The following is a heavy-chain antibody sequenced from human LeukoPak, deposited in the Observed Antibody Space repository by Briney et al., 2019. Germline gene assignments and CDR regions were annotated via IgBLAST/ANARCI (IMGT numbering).Heavy chain of an antibody. D-gene: IGHD2-21*02. V-gene: IGHV3-23*01. CDR3: ARDAYCGGDCYSGDFGY. CDR1: GFTFSSYA. CDR2: ISGSSGDTI. Sequence: GGSLRLYCAASGFTFSSYAMSWVRQAPGKGLEWVSAISGSSGDTIHYADSVKGRFTISRDNTKNSLYLQMNSLRVEDTAVYYCARDAYCGGDCYSGDFGYWGQGTLVTVSS. J-gene: IGHJ4*02.